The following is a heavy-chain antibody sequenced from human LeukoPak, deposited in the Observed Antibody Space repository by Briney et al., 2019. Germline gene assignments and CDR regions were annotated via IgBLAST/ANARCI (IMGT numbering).Heavy chain of an antibody. J-gene: IGHJ3*02. Sequence: SETLSLTCTVSGGSISSGNYYWSWIRQPPGKGLEWIGYIHHSGSTYYNPSLKSRVTISVDTTKNQFSLKMSSVTAADTAVYYCARGLVGATIGAHAFDIWGQGTMVTVSS. V-gene: IGHV4-61*01. D-gene: IGHD1-26*01. CDR1: GGSISSGNYY. CDR3: ARGLVGATIGAHAFDI. CDR2: IHHSGST.